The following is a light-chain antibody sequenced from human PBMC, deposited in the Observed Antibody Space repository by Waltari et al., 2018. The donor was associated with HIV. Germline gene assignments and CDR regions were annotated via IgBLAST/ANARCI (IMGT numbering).Light chain of an antibody. CDR3: TSYTSSSPCV. CDR1: ISDVGGYNN. Sequence: QSALTQPASVSVSPGQSTHIPCTGTISDVGGYNNDSCDQQHPYRAPKLMIYEVSNRPSGVSNRFSGSKSGNTASLTISGLQAEDEADYYCTSYTSSSPCVFGTGTKVTVL. V-gene: IGLV2-14*01. J-gene: IGLJ1*01. CDR2: EVS.